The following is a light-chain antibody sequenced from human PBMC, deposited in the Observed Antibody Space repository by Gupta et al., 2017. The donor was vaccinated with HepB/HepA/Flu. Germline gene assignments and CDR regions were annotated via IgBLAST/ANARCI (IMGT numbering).Light chain of an antibody. J-gene: IGKJ5*01. Sequence: DIQMTQSPSSLSASVGDRVTITCQASQDISNYLNWYQQKPGKAPKLLIYDASNLETGVPSRFSGSGSGTDFTFTISSLQPEDIATYYCQQYYNLPITFGQGTXLEIK. CDR1: QDISNY. CDR2: DAS. CDR3: QQYYNLPIT. V-gene: IGKV1-33*01.